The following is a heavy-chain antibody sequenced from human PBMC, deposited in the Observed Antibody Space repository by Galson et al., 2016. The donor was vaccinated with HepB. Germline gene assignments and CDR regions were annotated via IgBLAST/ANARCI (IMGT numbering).Heavy chain of an antibody. CDR1: AGTLNSHA. CDR2: IIPIFFTT. CDR3: ARATTMVRTHDAFDV. V-gene: IGHV1-69*13. J-gene: IGHJ3*01. Sequence: SVKVSCKASAGTLNSHAISWVRQAPGQGLEWMGGIIPIFFTTNYAQKFQGRVTITADASTSTVYMEVTRLISEDTAVYYCARATTMVRTHDAFDVWGQGTMVSVSS. D-gene: IGHD3-10*01.